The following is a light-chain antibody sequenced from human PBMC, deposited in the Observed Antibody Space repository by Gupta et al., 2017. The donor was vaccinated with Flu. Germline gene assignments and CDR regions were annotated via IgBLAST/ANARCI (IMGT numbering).Light chain of an antibody. CDR3: QKEDSAPWT. Sequence: DIQMTQSPSSLSAAVGDRVTITCRASQHIASSLAWYQQKPGRGPRILIYDVGTLRSGVPSRFSGSGSGTYFILTINNLQPEDVATYYCQKEDSAPWTFGQGTKVDI. V-gene: IGKV1-27*01. CDR1: QHIASS. CDR2: DVG. J-gene: IGKJ1*01.